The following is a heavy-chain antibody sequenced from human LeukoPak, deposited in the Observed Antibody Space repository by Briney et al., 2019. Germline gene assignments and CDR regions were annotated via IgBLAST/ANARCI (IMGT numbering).Heavy chain of an antibody. CDR1: GFTFSNYV. Sequence: PGGSLRLSCAASGFTFSNYVTHWVRQVPGKGLERVTVIAYDGRNKYFADSVKGRCTISRDNAKNSLYLQMNSLRAEDTAVYYCARDKRGANWFDPWGQGTLVTVSS. CDR3: ARDKRGANWFDP. D-gene: IGHD1-26*01. CDR2: IAYDGRNK. V-gene: IGHV3-30*03. J-gene: IGHJ5*02.